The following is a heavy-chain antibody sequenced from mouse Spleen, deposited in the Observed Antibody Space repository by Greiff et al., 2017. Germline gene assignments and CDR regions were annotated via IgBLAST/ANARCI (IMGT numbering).Heavy chain of an antibody. CDR2: INPNNGGT. CDR3: ARERGSSGYTYYAMDY. Sequence: EVQLQQSGPELVKPGASVKIPCKASGYTFTDYNMDWVKQSHGKSLEWIGDINPNNGGTIYNQKFKGKATLTVDKSSSTAYMELRSLTSEDTAVYYCARERGSSGYTYYAMDYWGQGTSVTVSS. J-gene: IGHJ4*01. D-gene: IGHD3-1*01. V-gene: IGHV1-18*01. CDR1: GYTFTDYN.